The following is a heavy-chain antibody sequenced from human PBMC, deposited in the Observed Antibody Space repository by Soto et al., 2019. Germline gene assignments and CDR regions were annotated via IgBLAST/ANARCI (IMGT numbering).Heavy chain of an antibody. J-gene: IGHJ4*02. CDR3: ARSGGLDRDFNY. Sequence: QVQLVRSGAEVKKPGSPVKVSCKASEATFSGDSFTWGRRAPGQGLGWMGGIIPWFVTQIYAQKFQDRVTITADESTSTAYMQLSSLRSGDTAVYYCARSGGLDRDFNYWGQGSLVTVSS. CDR1: EATFSGDS. D-gene: IGHD2-15*01. V-gene: IGHV1-69*12. CDR2: IIPWFVTQ.